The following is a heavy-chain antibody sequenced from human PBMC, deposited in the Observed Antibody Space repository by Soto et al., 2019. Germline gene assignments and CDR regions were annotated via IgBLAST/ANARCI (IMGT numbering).Heavy chain of an antibody. J-gene: IGHJ4*02. V-gene: IGHV3-33*01. CDR3: ARGGLGYCSSTSCTPPFDY. Sequence: QVQLVESGGGVVQPGRSLRLSCAASGFTFSSYGMHWVRQAPGKGLEWVAVIWYDGSNKYYADSVKGRFTISRDNSKNTLYLQMNSLRAEDTAVYYCARGGLGYCSSTSCTPPFDYWGQGTLVTVSS. D-gene: IGHD2-2*01. CDR2: IWYDGSNK. CDR1: GFTFSSYG.